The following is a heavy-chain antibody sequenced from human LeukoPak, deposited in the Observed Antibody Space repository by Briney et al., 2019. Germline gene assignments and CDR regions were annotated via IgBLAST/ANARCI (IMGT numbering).Heavy chain of an antibody. Sequence: PSQTLSLTCTVSGGSISSGDYYWSWIRQPPGTGLEWIGYIYYSGSTYYNPSLKSRVTISVDTSKNQFSLKLSSVTAADTAVYYCARVGSYYDSSGYYSRAYFDYWGQGTLVTVSS. CDR3: ARVGSYYDSSGYYSRAYFDY. CDR2: IYYSGST. CDR1: GGSISSGDYY. D-gene: IGHD3-22*01. J-gene: IGHJ4*02. V-gene: IGHV4-30-4*08.